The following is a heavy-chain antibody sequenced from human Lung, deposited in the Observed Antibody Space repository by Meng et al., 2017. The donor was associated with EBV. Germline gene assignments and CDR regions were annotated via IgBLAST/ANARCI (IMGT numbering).Heavy chain of an antibody. J-gene: IGHJ4*02. CDR1: GFIFSDYY. Sequence: QVQLVESXXGXVXXVGXLRLSCAASGFIFSDYYMSWFRQAPGKVLDWVAYISTSSSGIFYADSVRGRFIISRDNVKNLLYLQMNSLRAEDTAVYYCARAPSYSSGGQWGQGTLVTVSS. V-gene: IGHV3-11*01. CDR2: ISTSSSGI. CDR3: ARAPSYSSGGQ. D-gene: IGHD6-19*01.